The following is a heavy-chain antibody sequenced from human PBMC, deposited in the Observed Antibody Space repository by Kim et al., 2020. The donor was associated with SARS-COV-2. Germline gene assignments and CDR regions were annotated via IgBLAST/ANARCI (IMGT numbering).Heavy chain of an antibody. CDR3: TSQIAVAGQAFDY. Sequence: GGSLRLSCAASGFTFSGSAMHWVRQASGKGLEWVGRIRSKANSYATAYAASVKGRFTISRDDSKNTAYLQMNSLKTEDTAVYYCTSQIAVAGQAFDYWGQGTLVTVSS. J-gene: IGHJ4*02. CDR1: GFTFSGSA. D-gene: IGHD6-19*01. V-gene: IGHV3-73*01. CDR2: IRSKANSYAT.